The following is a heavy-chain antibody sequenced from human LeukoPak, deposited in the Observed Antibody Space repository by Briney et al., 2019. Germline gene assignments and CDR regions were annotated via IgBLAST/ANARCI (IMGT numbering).Heavy chain of an antibody. CDR3: ARSSSGWYDY. CDR2: ISYDGSNK. Sequence: GGSLRLSCAASGFTFSSYAMHWVSQAPGKGLEWVAVISYDGSNKYYADSVKGRFTISRDNSKNTLCLQMNSLRAEDTAVYYCARSSSGWYDYWGQGTLVTVSS. D-gene: IGHD6-19*01. CDR1: GFTFSSYA. V-gene: IGHV3-30-3*01. J-gene: IGHJ4*02.